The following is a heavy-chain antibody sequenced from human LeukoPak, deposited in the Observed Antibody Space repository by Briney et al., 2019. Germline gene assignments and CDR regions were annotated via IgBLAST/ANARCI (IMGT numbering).Heavy chain of an antibody. CDR1: GFTFSSYA. V-gene: IGHV3-23*01. D-gene: IGHD2/OR15-2a*01. CDR2: ISGSGGST. J-gene: IGHJ3*01. CDR3: AKDGVYNSKRGAFDV. Sequence: GGSLRLSCAASGFTFSSYAMSWVRQAPGKGLEWVSAISGSGGSTYYADSVKGRFTISRDNAKNSLYLQMNSLRAEDTAVYYCAKDGVYNSKRGAFDVWGQGTMVTVSS.